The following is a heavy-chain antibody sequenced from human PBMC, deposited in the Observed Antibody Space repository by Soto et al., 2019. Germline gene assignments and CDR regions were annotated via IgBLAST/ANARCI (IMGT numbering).Heavy chain of an antibody. D-gene: IGHD3-3*01. CDR1: GGTFSSYA. V-gene: IGHV1-69*12. J-gene: IGHJ4*02. Sequence: QVQLVQSGAEVKKPGSSVKVSCKASGGTFSSYAISWVRQAPGQGLEWMGGIIPIFGTANYAQKFQGRVTITADESXSRXYMELSSLRSEDTAVYYCARGRFRDDFWSGYYPDYWGQGTLVTVSS. CDR3: ARGRFRDDFWSGYYPDY. CDR2: IIPIFGTA.